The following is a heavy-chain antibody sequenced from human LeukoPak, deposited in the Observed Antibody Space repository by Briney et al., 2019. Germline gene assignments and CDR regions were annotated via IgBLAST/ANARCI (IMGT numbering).Heavy chain of an antibody. D-gene: IGHD1-26*01. Sequence: PSETLSLTCAVYGGSFSGYYWSWIRQPPGKGLEWIGEINHSGSTNYNPSLKSRVTISVDTSKNQFSLKLSSVTAEDTAVYYCARERGRGRDSPWFDYWGQGTLVTVSS. J-gene: IGHJ4*02. CDR2: INHSGST. CDR1: GGSFSGYY. CDR3: ARERGRGRDSPWFDY. V-gene: IGHV4-34*01.